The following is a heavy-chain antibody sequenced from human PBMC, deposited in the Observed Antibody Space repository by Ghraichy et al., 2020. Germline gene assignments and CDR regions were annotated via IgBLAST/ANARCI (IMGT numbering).Heavy chain of an antibody. CDR1: GFTLSNYP. CDR3: ARSLIAAAGTGAFDI. D-gene: IGHD6-13*01. J-gene: IGHJ3*02. CDR2: IRDSDEKT. V-gene: IGHV3-23*01. Sequence: GESLNISCAASGFTLSNYPMSWVRQAPGKGLEWVSTIRDSDEKTYYADSVGGRFTISRDTSKNTLYMQVNYLRAEDTAVYYCARSLIAAAGTGAFDIWGQGTVVTVSS.